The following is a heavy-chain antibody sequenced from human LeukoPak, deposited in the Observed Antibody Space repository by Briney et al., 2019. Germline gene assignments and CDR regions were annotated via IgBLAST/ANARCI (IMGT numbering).Heavy chain of an antibody. Sequence: SETLSLTCAVYGVSFSGYYWSWIRQPPGKGLEWIGEINHSGSTNYNPSLKSRVTISVDTSKNQFSLKLSSVTAADTAVYYCARVRRYYFDYWGQGTLVTVSS. CDR3: ARVRRYYFDY. CDR1: GVSFSGYY. V-gene: IGHV4-34*01. J-gene: IGHJ4*02. CDR2: INHSGST.